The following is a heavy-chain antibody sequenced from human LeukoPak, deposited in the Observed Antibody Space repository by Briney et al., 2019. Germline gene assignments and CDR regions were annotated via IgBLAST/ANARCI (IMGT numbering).Heavy chain of an antibody. V-gene: IGHV4-61*08. J-gene: IGHJ4*02. CDR2: IYYSGST. D-gene: IGHD4-17*01. CDR1: GGSISSGGYY. CDR3: ARRGVDYGDYEYYFDY. Sequence: SSQTLSLTCTVSGGSISSGGYYWSWIRQHPGKGLEWIGYIYYSGSTNYNPSLKSRVTISVDTSKNQFSLKLSSVTAADTAVYYCARRGVDYGDYEYYFDYWGQGTLVTVSS.